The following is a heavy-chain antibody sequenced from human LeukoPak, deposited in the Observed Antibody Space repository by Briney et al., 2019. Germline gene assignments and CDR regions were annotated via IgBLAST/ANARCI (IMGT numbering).Heavy chain of an antibody. CDR1: GLSFDDSA. Sequence: GGSLRLACVASGLSFDDSAMHWVRQAPGKGLEWVSLISADGGSTFSADSVKGRFSISRDNSKNSLYLQMNSLRSEDTAMYYCAKESGKFDYWGQGTLVAVSS. V-gene: IGHV3-43*02. CDR3: AKESGKFDY. J-gene: IGHJ4*02. CDR2: ISADGGST.